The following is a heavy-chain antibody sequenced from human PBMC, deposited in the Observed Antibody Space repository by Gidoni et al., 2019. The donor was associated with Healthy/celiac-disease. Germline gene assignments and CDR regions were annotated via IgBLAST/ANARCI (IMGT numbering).Heavy chain of an antibody. CDR1: GFTVSSNY. CDR2: IYSGGST. D-gene: IGHD6-13*01. V-gene: IGHV3-53*01. CDR3: ARDSRGSSSWFSGAFDI. J-gene: IGHJ3*02. Sequence: EVQLVESGGGLIQPGGSLSISCSASGFTVSSNYMSWVRPAPGEGLVWASVIYSGGSTYYADSVKGRFTISRDNSKNTLYLQMNSLRAEDTAVYYCARDSRGSSSWFSGAFDIWGQGTMVTVSS.